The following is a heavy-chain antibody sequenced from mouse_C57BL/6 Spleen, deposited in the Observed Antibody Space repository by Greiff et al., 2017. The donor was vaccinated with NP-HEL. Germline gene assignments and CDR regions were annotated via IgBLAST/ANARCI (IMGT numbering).Heavy chain of an antibody. CDR2: ISYSGST. J-gene: IGHJ3*01. CDR3: ARDDYDGGIAY. D-gene: IGHD2-4*01. CDR1: GYSITSGYD. V-gene: IGHV3-1*01. Sequence: EVQLQQSGPGMVKPSQSLSLTCTVTGYSITSGYDWHWIRHFPGNKLEWMGYISYSGSTNYNPSLKSRISITHDTSKNHFFLKLNSVTTEDTATYYCARDDYDGGIAYWGQGTLVTVSA.